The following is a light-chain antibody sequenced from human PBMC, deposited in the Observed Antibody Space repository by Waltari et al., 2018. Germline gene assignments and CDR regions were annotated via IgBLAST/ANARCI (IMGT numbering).Light chain of an antibody. CDR2: KAS. CDR3: QQYNTYSS. J-gene: IGKJ2*01. V-gene: IGKV1-5*03. CDR1: QSISNW. Sequence: DIQMTQSPSSLSASVGDRVTITCRASQSISNWLAWYQQKPGKAPILLISKASILKSGVPSRFSGSGAGTQFALTISGLQPGDFATYYCQQYNTYSSFGQGAKLEIK.